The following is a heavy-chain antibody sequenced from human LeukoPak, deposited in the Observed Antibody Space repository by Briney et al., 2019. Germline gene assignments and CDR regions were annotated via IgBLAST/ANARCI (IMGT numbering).Heavy chain of an antibody. CDR3: AKTTRASIRSAFDI. CDR2: ISHSGTT. CDR1: GGSITTSSSD. J-gene: IGHJ3*02. Sequence: SETLSLTCTLPGGSITTSSSDWGWVRQPPGNGLEWIGCISHSGTTFYSPSRRSRVSISVDTSNSQLSLKLSSMTATDTAVYYCAKTTRASIRSAFDIWGQGTLVTVSS. D-gene: IGHD1-7*01. V-gene: IGHV4-39*01.